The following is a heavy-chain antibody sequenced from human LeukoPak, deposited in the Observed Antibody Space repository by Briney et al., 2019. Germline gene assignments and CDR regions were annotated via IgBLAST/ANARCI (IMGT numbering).Heavy chain of an antibody. CDR2: INSDGSST. J-gene: IGHJ4*02. D-gene: IGHD3-10*01. CDR3: ARARVLLWFGEFDY. Sequence: GGSLRLSCAASGFTFSSYWMHWVRQAPGKGLVWVSRINSDGSSTSYADSVKGRFTISRDNAKNTLYLQMNSLRAEDTAVYYCARARVLLWFGEFDYWGQGTLVTVSS. V-gene: IGHV3-74*01. CDR1: GFTFSSYW.